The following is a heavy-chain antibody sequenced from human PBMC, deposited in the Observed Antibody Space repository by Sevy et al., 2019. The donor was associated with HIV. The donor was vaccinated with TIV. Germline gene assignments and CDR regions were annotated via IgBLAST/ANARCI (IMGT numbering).Heavy chain of an antibody. CDR2: MWYGGNDK. V-gene: IGHV3-33*01. Sequence: GSLRLSCTASGFTFSHFGIHWVRQAPGKGLEWVALMWYGGNDKYYADSMKGRFTISRDSSKNTLYLQMNNLRAEDTAVYYCARGPSLIVAGAAGYLDYWGQGTLVTVSS. CDR3: ARGPSLIVAGAAGYLDY. CDR1: GFTFSHFG. D-gene: IGHD2-21*01. J-gene: IGHJ4*02.